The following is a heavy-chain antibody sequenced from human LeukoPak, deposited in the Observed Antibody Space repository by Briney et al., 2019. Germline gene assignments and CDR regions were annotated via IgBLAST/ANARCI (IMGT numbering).Heavy chain of an antibody. CDR3: ARGRVRWELPQYYYYYYGMDV. CDR1: GYTFSSYG. Sequence: ASVKVSCKASGYTFSSYGISWVRQAPGQGLEWMGGIIPIFGTANYAQKFQGRVTITADESTSTAYMELSSLRSEDTAVYYCARGRVRWELPQYYYYYYGMDVWGQGTTVTVSS. CDR2: IIPIFGTA. D-gene: IGHD1-26*01. V-gene: IGHV1-69*13. J-gene: IGHJ6*02.